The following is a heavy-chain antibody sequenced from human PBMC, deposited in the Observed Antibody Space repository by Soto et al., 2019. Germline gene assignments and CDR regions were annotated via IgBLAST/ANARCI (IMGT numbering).Heavy chain of an antibody. D-gene: IGHD6-19*01. V-gene: IGHV3-23*01. CDR2: ISGSGDST. Sequence: GSLRLSCAASGFTFSSYAMCWVRQAPGKGLEWVSGISGSGDSTYYADSVKGRFTISRDNSKNTLYLQMNSLRAEDTAVYYCAKGVPGIAVAGTGYFQHWGQGTLVTVS. J-gene: IGHJ1*01. CDR1: GFTFSSYA. CDR3: AKGVPGIAVAGTGYFQH.